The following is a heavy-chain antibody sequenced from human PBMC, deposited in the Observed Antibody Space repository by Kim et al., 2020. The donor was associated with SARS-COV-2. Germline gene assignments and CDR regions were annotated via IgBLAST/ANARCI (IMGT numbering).Heavy chain of an antibody. J-gene: IGHJ3*02. CDR2: ISYDGSNK. CDR3: AKDRGVEMATIHAFDI. Sequence: GGSLRLSCAASGFTFSSYGMHWVRQAPGKGLEWVAVISYDGSNKYYADSVKGRFTISRDNSKNTLYLQMNSLRAEDTAVYYCAKDRGVEMATIHAFDIWGQGTMVTVSS. D-gene: IGHD3-10*01. V-gene: IGHV3-30*18. CDR1: GFTFSSYG.